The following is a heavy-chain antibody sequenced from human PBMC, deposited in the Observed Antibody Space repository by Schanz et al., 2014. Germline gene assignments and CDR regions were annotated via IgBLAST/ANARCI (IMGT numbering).Heavy chain of an antibody. D-gene: IGHD3-10*01. V-gene: IGHV3-33*06. J-gene: IGHJ3*02. CDR2: LWHDGSKK. CDR1: GFTFSTHA. Sequence: VHLLDSGGGLVQPGGSLRLSCAASGFTFSTHAMHWVRQAPGKGLEWVAILWHDGSKKYYADSVKGRFTVSRDNSKNTLYLQMNSLRAEDTAVYYCAKGRFGELSAFDIWGQGTMVTVSS. CDR3: AKGRFGELSAFDI.